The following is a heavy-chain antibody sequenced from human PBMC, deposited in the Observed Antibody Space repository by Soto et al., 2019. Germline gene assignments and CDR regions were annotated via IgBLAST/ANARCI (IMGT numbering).Heavy chain of an antibody. CDR3: ANRSSSSTFDY. D-gene: IGHD6-6*01. J-gene: IGHJ4*02. Sequence: EVQLLESGGGLVQPGESLRLSCAASGFTFSSYAMSWVRQAPGKGLEWVAVISGSDDSTYYADSVKGRVTISRDNSKNTLYLQMNSLRADDTAVYYCANRSSSSTFDYWGQGTLVTVSS. CDR1: GFTFSSYA. CDR2: ISGSDDST. V-gene: IGHV3-23*01.